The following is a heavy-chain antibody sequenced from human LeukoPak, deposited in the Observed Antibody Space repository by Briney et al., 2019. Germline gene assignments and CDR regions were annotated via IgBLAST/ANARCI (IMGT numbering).Heavy chain of an antibody. CDR2: ISYDGSNK. J-gene: IGHJ4*02. CDR3: ARDWGWELPTLPDY. Sequence: GGSLRLSCTASGFTFSSYAMHWVRQAPGKGLEWVAVISYDGSNKYYTDSVKGRFTISRDNSKNTLYLQMNSLRAEDTAVYYCARDWGWELPTLPDYWGQGTLVTVSS. CDR1: GFTFSSYA. D-gene: IGHD1-26*01. V-gene: IGHV3-30-3*01.